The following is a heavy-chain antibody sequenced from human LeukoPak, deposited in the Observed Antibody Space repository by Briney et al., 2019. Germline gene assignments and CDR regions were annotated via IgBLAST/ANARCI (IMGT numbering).Heavy chain of an antibody. CDR3: ARDLMEVA. CDR2: IKPDGSET. Sequence: PGGSLRLSCAASGFTFGTYVMSWVRQAPGKGLEWVANIKPDGSETYHVDSVEGRFTISRDNAKKSLYLQMNSLRAEDTAVYYCARDLMEVAWGQGTLVTVSS. J-gene: IGHJ5*02. V-gene: IGHV3-7*01. CDR1: GFTFGTYV. D-gene: IGHD2-8*01.